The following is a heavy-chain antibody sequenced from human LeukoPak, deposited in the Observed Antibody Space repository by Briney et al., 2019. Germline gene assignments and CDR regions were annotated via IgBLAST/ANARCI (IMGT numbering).Heavy chain of an antibody. V-gene: IGHV7-4-1*02. D-gene: IGHD5-24*01. CDR3: AREDGLRDGYTPRAFDY. Sequence: ASVKVSCKASGYTFTSYAMNWVRQAPGQGLEWMGWINTNTGNPTYAQGFTGRFVFSLDTSVSTAYLQISSLKAEDTAVYYCAREDGLRDGYTPRAFDYWGQGTLVTVSS. J-gene: IGHJ4*02. CDR2: INTNTGNP. CDR1: GYTFTSYA.